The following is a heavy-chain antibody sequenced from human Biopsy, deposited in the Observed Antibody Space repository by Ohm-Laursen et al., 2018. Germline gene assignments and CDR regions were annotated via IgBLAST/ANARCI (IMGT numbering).Heavy chain of an antibody. CDR1: GDSVSSGGFY. Sequence: SETLSLTCTVSGDSVSSGGFYWSWIRQHPGKGLEWIGYIYYSGTTYYNPSLKSLVTISVDTSKNQFSLKLNSVTAADTAVYYCARAVDYYDPYYYYGLDVWGQGTTVTVSS. D-gene: IGHD3-16*01. CDR2: IYYSGTT. CDR3: ARAVDYYDPYYYYGLDV. J-gene: IGHJ6*02. V-gene: IGHV4-31*01.